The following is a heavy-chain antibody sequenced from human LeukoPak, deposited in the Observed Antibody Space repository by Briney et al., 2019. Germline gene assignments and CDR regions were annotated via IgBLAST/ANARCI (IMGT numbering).Heavy chain of an antibody. V-gene: IGHV3-30*02. CDR2: IRNDGSNK. J-gene: IGHJ3*02. CDR1: GFDFRSYG. Sequence: GGSLRLSCAASGFDFRSYGMHWVRQAPGKGLEWVAFIRNDGSNKYYADSVKGRFTLSRDNSKNTLYLQMNSLRAEDTAVYYCAKDRDDILTGYYYDAFDIWGQGTMVTVSS. D-gene: IGHD3-9*01. CDR3: AKDRDDILTGYYYDAFDI.